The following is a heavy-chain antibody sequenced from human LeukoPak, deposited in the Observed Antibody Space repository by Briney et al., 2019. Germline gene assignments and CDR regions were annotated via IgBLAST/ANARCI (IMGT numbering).Heavy chain of an antibody. CDR1: GFTFSNYA. J-gene: IGHJ6*02. D-gene: IGHD3-10*01. Sequence: GGSLRLSCAASGFTFSNYAMSWVRQAPGKGLEWVSTISDSVGSTYYADSVKGLFTISRDNSKNKVYLQMSSLRAEDTAIHYCAKVPYSDYGSGRPPFMDVWGQGTTVAVSS. V-gene: IGHV3-23*01. CDR3: AKVPYSDYGSGRPPFMDV. CDR2: ISDSVGST.